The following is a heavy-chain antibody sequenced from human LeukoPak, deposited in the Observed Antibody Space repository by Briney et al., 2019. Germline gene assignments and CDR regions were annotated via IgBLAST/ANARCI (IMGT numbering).Heavy chain of an antibody. V-gene: IGHV3-21*01. CDR2: ISSMSSYI. D-gene: IGHD6-19*01. Sequence: GGSLRLSCAASGFTFSSYSINWVRQAPGKGLEWVSSISSMSSYIYYGDSVKGRFTISRDNAQNSLYLQMNSLRAEDTAVYYCARVGYSSGWYSSLYYYYYMDVWGKGTTVTVSS. J-gene: IGHJ6*03. CDR1: GFTFSSYS. CDR3: ARVGYSSGWYSSLYYYYYMDV.